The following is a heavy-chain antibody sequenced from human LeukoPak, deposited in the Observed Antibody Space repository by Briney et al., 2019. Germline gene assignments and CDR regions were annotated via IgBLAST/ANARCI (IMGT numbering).Heavy chain of an antibody. CDR1: GFTFSSYG. V-gene: IGHV3-30*18. Sequence: GGSLRLSCAASGFTFSSYGMHWVRQAPGKGLEWVAVISYDGSNKYYADSVKGRFTISRDNSKNTLYLLMNSLRAEDTAVYYCAKTPLTYYYDSSGYYYFDYWGQGTLVTVSS. CDR2: ISYDGSNK. D-gene: IGHD3-22*01. CDR3: AKTPLTYYYDSSGYYYFDY. J-gene: IGHJ4*02.